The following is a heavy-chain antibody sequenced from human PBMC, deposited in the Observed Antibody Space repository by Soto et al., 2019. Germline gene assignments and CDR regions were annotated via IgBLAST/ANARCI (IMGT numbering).Heavy chain of an antibody. J-gene: IGHJ6*02. V-gene: IGHV1-69*08. D-gene: IGHD3-10*01. Sequence: QVQLVQSGAEVKKPGSSVRVSCKASGTIFSSYTISWVRQAPGQGLEWMGRIIPILGETNSAQKFQGRVTLTADKATNTAYMELNSLRVEDTAVNYCARGFGGRMDDWGQGTTVTVSS. CDR1: GTIFSSYT. CDR3: ARGFGGRMDD. CDR2: IIPILGET.